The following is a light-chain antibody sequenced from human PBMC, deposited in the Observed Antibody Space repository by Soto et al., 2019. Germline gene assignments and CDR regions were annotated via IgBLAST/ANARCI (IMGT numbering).Light chain of an antibody. CDR3: QQRSNWPFT. Sequence: EIVLTQSPATLSLSPGERATLSCRASQSVSSYLAWYQQKPGQAPRLLIYDASNRATGIPARFSGSGSGTNFPLTIGSLETEDFAVYYCQQRSNWPFTFGGGTKVDIK. J-gene: IGKJ4*01. CDR1: QSVSSY. CDR2: DAS. V-gene: IGKV3-11*01.